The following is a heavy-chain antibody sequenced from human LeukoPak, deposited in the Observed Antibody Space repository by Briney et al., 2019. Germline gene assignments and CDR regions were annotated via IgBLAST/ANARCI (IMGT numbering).Heavy chain of an antibody. CDR2: MYHSVST. V-gene: IGHV4-38-2*01. Sequence: SETLSLTCAVSGYSISSGYYWAWIRQPPGKGLEWIGSMYHSVSTYDSPSLKSRVTMSVDTSKNQFSLKLTSVTAADTAVYYCARQRYCHSTSCYFDYWGQGTLVTVSS. CDR3: ARQRYCHSTSCYFDY. CDR1: GYSISSGYY. D-gene: IGHD2-2*01. J-gene: IGHJ4*02.